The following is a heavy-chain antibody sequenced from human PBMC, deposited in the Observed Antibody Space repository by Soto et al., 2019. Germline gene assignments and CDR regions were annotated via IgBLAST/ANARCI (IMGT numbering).Heavy chain of an antibody. CDR3: ARDGTESAEYSSSSPPYYYYGMDV. D-gene: IGHD6-6*01. V-gene: IGHV6-1*01. Sequence: SQTLSLTCAISGDSASSNSAAWNWIRQSPSRGLEWLGRTYYRSKWYNDYAVSVKSRITINPDTSKNQFSLQLNSVTPEDTAVYYCARDGTESAEYSSSSPPYYYYGMDVWGQGTTVTVSS. CDR2: TYYRSKWYN. CDR1: GDSASSNSAA. J-gene: IGHJ6*02.